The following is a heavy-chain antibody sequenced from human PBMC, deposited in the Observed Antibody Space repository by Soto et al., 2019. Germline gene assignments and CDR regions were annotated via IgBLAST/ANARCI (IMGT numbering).Heavy chain of an antibody. D-gene: IGHD2-8*02. CDR3: ASSVLVTSTMNYFDL. J-gene: IGHJ4*02. CDR1: GYSFSNFW. Sequence: GESLKISCQASGYSFSNFWIAWVRQMPGEGLEWLGIIYSDDSDTRYRPSFLGQVTISADKSIKTTYLQWSSLKASDTAIYFCASSVLVTSTMNYFDLWGQGTLVTVSS. V-gene: IGHV5-51*01. CDR2: IYSDDSDT.